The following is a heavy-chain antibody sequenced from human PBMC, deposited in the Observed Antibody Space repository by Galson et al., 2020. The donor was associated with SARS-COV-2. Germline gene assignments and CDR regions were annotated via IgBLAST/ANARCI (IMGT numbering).Heavy chain of an antibody. J-gene: IGHJ6*02. D-gene: IGHD1-26*01. Sequence: ASVKVSCKASGYTFTGYYMHWVRQAPGQGLEWMGWINPNSGGTNYAQKFQGRVTMTRDTSISTAYMELSRLRSDYTAVYYCATRSGGSYRYYYGMDVWGQGTTVTVSS. CDR1: GYTFTGYY. CDR2: INPNSGGT. CDR3: ATRSGGSYRYYYGMDV. V-gene: IGHV1-2*02.